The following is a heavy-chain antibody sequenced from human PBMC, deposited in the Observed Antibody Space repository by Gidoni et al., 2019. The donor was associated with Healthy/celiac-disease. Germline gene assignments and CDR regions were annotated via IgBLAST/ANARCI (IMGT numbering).Heavy chain of an antibody. CDR2: ISGHNGNT. Sequence: QVQLVQSGAEVKKPGASVTVSCKASGYTFTSYGISWVRQDPGQGLEWMGWISGHNGNTNYAQKLQGRVTMTTDTSTSTAYMELRSLRSDDTAVYYCARDSYNWNYRDYYYGMDVWGQGTTVTVSS. J-gene: IGHJ6*02. CDR3: ARDSYNWNYRDYYYGMDV. D-gene: IGHD1-7*01. CDR1: GYTFTSYG. V-gene: IGHV1-18*01.